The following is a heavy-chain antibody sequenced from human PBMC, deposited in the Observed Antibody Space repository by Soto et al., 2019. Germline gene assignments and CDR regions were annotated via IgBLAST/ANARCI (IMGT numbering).Heavy chain of an antibody. CDR3: ARGHWTQTLADYYLDS. J-gene: IGHJ4*02. V-gene: IGHV1-3*04. CDR1: GYTFTSYA. CDR2: IDTNNGRT. D-gene: IGHD1-1*01. Sequence: ASVKVSCKASGYTFTSYAMHWVRQAPGQNLQWMGWIDTNNGRTKYSQRFQGRVTISRDTSASTAYMELNSLKSEDTAVYYCARGHWTQTLADYYLDSWAQGTLVTVSS.